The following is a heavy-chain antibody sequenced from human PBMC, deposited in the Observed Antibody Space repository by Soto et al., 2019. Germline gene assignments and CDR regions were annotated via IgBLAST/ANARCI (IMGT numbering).Heavy chain of an antibody. CDR1: GGSISSYY. CDR3: ASGNYSPPRNRYYYYYYYMDV. CDR2: IYYSGST. J-gene: IGHJ6*03. Sequence: SETLSLTCTVSGGSISSYYWSWIRQPPGKGLEWIGYIYYSGSTNYNPSLKSRVTISVDTSKNQFSLKLSSVTAADTAVYYCASGNYSPPRNRYYYYYYYMDVWGKGTTVTVSS. D-gene: IGHD4-4*01. V-gene: IGHV4-59*01.